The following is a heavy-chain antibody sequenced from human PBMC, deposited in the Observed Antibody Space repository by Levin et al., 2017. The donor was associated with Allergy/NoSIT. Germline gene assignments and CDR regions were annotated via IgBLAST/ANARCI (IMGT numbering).Heavy chain of an antibody. Sequence: PSETLSLTCTVSGGYIGSYYWGWIRQSPGKGLEWIGCGYYSGSTNYNPSLKSRVSISVDTSKKEFYLNLNSVTAADTAVYYCARGRGRSGYYTDDSFKVWGQGKMVTVYS. J-gene: IGHJ3*01. CDR2: GYYSGST. CDR3: ARGRGRSGYYTDDSFKV. CDR1: GGYIGSYY. V-gene: IGHV4-59*08. D-gene: IGHD3-3*01.